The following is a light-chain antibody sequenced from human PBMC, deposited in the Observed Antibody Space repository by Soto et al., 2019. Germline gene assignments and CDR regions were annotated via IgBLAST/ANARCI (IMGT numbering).Light chain of an antibody. CDR2: GAS. V-gene: IGKV3-15*01. CDR3: QQYNRWPRT. CDR1: QSVSSN. J-gene: IGKJ4*01. Sequence: EIVMTQSPATLSVSPGERATLSCRASQSVSSNLAWYQQKPGQAPSLLIYGASTRATGTPARFSGSGSGTEFTLTISSLQSEDFAVYYCQQYNRWPRTFGGGTKVEIK.